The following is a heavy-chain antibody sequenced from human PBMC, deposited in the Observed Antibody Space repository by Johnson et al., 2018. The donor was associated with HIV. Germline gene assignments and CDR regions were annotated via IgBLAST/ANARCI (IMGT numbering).Heavy chain of an antibody. J-gene: IGHJ3*02. D-gene: IGHD1-26*01. V-gene: IGHV3-30*02. Sequence: QVQLVESGGGLVKPGGSLRLSCAASGFTFSNAWMSWVRQAPGKGLEWVAVIWYDGSNKYYADSVKGRFTISRDNYKNTLYLQMHSLRAEDKAVYYCAKDLGDAVGTTHDAFGIWGQGTTVTVSS. CDR2: IWYDGSNK. CDR1: GFTFSNAW. CDR3: AKDLGDAVGTTHDAFGI.